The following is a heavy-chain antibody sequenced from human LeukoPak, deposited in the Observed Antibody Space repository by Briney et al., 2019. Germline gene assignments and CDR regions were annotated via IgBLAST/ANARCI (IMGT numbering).Heavy chain of an antibody. D-gene: IGHD3-22*01. J-gene: IGHJ4*02. CDR3: ATPGFSGGYYYAFHY. CDR1: GGSISSYY. CDR2: IYYSGST. Sequence: KPSETLSLTCTVSGGSISSYYWSWIRQPPGKGLEWIGYIYYSGSTNYNPSLKSRVTISVDTSKNQFSLKLSSVTAADTAVYYCATPGFSGGYYYAFHYWGQGALVTVSS. V-gene: IGHV4-59*01.